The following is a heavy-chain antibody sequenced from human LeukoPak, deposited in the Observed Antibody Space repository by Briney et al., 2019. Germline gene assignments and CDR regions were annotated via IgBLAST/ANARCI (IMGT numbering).Heavy chain of an antibody. Sequence: GGSLRLSCAASGLSISNDWMSWVRHAPGKGLEWVARAKRKSAGETTDYAAPVKGRFTISSDDSKNTLYLQMNSLKTEHTAVYYCTLIQGWGSGSYYRDFWGQGTLVTVSS. D-gene: IGHD3-10*01. CDR3: TLIQGWGSGSYYRDF. J-gene: IGHJ4*02. CDR1: GLSISNDW. CDR2: AKRKSAGETT. V-gene: IGHV3-15*01.